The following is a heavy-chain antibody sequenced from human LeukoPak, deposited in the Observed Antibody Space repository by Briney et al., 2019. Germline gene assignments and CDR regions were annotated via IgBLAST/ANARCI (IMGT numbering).Heavy chain of an antibody. D-gene: IGHD3-9*01. CDR2: ISYDGSNK. J-gene: IGHJ4*02. Sequence: GGSLRLSCAASGFTFSSYAMHWVRQAPGKGLEWVAVISYDGSNKYYADSVKGRFTISRDNSKNTPYLQMNSLRAEDTAVYYCARDRSYYDILTGLDYWGQGTLVTVSS. CDR1: GFTFSSYA. V-gene: IGHV3-30*17. CDR3: ARDRSYYDILTGLDY.